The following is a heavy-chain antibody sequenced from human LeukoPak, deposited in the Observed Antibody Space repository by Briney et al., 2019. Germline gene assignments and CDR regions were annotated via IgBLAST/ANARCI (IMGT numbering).Heavy chain of an antibody. CDR3: ARGGRGSAAVVAPRSFDI. CDR2: TYTGGNS. D-gene: IGHD3-22*01. J-gene: IGHJ3*02. V-gene: IGHV3-53*01. Sequence: GGSLGLSCAASGFTVSSTHMVWVRQAPGKGLEWVSVTYTGGNSYYAGSVKGRFIISRDISKNTLYLQMNSLRAEDSALYYCARGGRGSAAVVAPRSFDIWGQGTMVTVSS. CDR1: GFTVSSTH.